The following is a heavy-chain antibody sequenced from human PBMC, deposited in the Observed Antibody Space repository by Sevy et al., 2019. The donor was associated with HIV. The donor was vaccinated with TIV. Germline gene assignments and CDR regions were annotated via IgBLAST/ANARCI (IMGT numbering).Heavy chain of an antibody. J-gene: IGHJ4*02. CDR3: VLRPVFTRLSDY. CDR2: ISGSGGST. CDR1: GFTFSSYA. Sequence: GGSLRLSCAASGFTFSSYAMSWVRQAPGKGLEWVSAISGSGGSTYYADSVKGRFTISRDNSKNTLYLQMNSLRAEDTAVYDCVLRPVFTRLSDYWGQGTRVTVSS. D-gene: IGHD2-21*01. V-gene: IGHV3-23*01.